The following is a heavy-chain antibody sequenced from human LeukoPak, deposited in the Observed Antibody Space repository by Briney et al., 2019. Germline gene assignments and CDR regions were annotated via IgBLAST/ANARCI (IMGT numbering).Heavy chain of an antibody. J-gene: IGHJ4*02. D-gene: IGHD6-19*01. CDR1: GFTFSSYAMH. CDR2: IYYSGDT. Sequence: PGGSLRLSCAASGFTFSSYAMHWVRQPPEKGLEWIGRIYYSGDTYYSPSLKSRVTISIDTSKNQFSLRLSSVTAADTAVYYCATLTTAVAGFEYWGQGTLVTVSS. V-gene: IGHV4-59*05. CDR3: ATLTTAVAGFEY.